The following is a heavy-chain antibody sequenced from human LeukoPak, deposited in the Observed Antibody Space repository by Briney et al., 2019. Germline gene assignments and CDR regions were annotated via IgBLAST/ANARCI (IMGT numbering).Heavy chain of an antibody. CDR1: GFAFSDYW. CDR3: ARDLDLRQLDP. CDR2: INQDGSKE. D-gene: IGHD5-18*01. J-gene: IGHJ5*02. Sequence: GGSLRLSCAASGFAFSDYWMTWVRQAPGKGLEWVAHINQDGSKEHYMDSVKARFTISRDNAKNSLSLQMNSLRAEDTAVYYCARDLDLRQLDPWGQGTLVTVSS. V-gene: IGHV3-7*01.